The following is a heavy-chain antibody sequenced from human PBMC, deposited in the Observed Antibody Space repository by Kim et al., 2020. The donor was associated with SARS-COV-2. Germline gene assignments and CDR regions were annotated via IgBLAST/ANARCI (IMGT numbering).Heavy chain of an antibody. Sequence: SETLSLTCSVSGVSMNNNYWSWIRQPPGRGLEWIGYIDYSGSTSSSPSLKSRVTFSLETSKNQFSLKLRSVTAADTAVYFCARGDIVTTANSWGQGTLVIVS. CDR3: ARGDIVTTANS. D-gene: IGHD5-12*01. J-gene: IGHJ5*02. V-gene: IGHV4-59*13. CDR1: GVSMNNNY. CDR2: IDYSGST.